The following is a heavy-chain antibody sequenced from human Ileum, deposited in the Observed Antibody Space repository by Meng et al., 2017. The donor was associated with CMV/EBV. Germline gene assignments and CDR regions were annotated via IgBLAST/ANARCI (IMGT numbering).Heavy chain of an antibody. V-gene: IGHV4-4*07. D-gene: IGHD3-10*01. Sequence: QEPAQGLVKTSATLSLTCYVSGGSISNYYWSWIRQPAGKGLEWIAHIYTSGTTNYNPSLKSRVTMSVDTSRNQFSLKLTSVTAADTAVYYCARNYGSGNWNFFHYWGQGTLVTVSS. CDR2: IYTSGTT. CDR3: ARNYGSGNWNFFHY. CDR1: GGSISNYY. J-gene: IGHJ4*02.